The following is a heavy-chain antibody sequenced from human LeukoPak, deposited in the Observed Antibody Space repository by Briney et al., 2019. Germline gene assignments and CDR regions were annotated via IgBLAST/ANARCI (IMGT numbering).Heavy chain of an antibody. V-gene: IGHV3-21*01. Sequence: PGGSLRLSCAASGFTFSSYSMNWVRQAPGKGLEWVSSISSSSSYIYYADSVKGRFTISRDNAKNSLYLQMNSLRAEDTAVYYCARGTYYDSSGYYYGAKYFDYWGQGTLVTVSS. D-gene: IGHD3-22*01. J-gene: IGHJ4*02. CDR3: ARGTYYDSSGYYYGAKYFDY. CDR2: ISSSSSYI. CDR1: GFTFSSYS.